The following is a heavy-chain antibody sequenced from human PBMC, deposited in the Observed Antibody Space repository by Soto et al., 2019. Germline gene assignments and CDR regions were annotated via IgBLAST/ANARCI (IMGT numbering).Heavy chain of an antibody. Sequence: QVQLQESGPGLVKPSETLSLTCTDSGGSISSYYWSWIRQPAGKGLEWIGRIYTTGSTNYNPSLKSRVTMSVDTSKNQFYLKLSSVTAADTAVYYCVRDKTGARNWFDPWGQGTLVTVSS. CDR2: IYTTGST. CDR3: VRDKTGARNWFDP. J-gene: IGHJ5*02. CDR1: GGSISSYY. D-gene: IGHD1-26*01. V-gene: IGHV4-4*07.